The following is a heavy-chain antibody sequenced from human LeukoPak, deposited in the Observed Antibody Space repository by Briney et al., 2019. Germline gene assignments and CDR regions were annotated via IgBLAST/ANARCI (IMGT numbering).Heavy chain of an antibody. Sequence: SETLSLTCTVSGGSISSSSYYWGWIRQPPGKGLEWIGSIYYSGSTNYNPSLKSRVTISVDKSKNQFSLKLSSVTAADTAMCYCATWGSSSSPLPDMDVWGQGTKVTVSS. CDR2: IYYSGST. D-gene: IGHD6-13*01. J-gene: IGHJ6*02. CDR3: ATWGSSSSPLPDMDV. CDR1: GGSISSSSYY. V-gene: IGHV4-39*07.